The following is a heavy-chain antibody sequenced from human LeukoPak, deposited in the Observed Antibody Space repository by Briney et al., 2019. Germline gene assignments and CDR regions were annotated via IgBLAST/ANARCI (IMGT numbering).Heavy chain of an antibody. CDR3: ARGAGILWFGEIRSYYMDV. V-gene: IGHV1-69*13. D-gene: IGHD3-10*01. CDR1: GYTFTSYY. CDR2: IIPIFGTA. Sequence: SVKVSCKASGYTFTSYYMHWVRQAPGQGLEWMGGIIPIFGTANYAQKFQGRVTITADESTSTAYMELSSLRSEDTAVYYCARGAGILWFGEIRSYYMDVWGKGTTVTISS. J-gene: IGHJ6*03.